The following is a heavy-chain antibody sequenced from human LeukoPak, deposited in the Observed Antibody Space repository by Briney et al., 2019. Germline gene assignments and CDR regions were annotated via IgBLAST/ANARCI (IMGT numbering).Heavy chain of an antibody. V-gene: IGHV3-48*01. CDR1: GFTFSSYN. Sequence: GGSLRLSCAASGFTFSSYNMNWVRQAPGKGLEWVSYISSSSSIIYYADSVKGRFTISRDNAKNSLYLQMNSLRAEDTAVYYCARARYGDYPDYWGQGTLVTVSS. D-gene: IGHD4-17*01. J-gene: IGHJ4*02. CDR3: ARARYGDYPDY. CDR2: ISSSSSII.